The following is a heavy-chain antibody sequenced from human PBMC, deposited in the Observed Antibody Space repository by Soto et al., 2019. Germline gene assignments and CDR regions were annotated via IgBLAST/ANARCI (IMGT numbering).Heavy chain of an antibody. CDR1: GGSISSGDYY. D-gene: IGHD3-22*01. CDR3: ARARHYYDSSGYYYYFDY. J-gene: IGHJ4*02. CDR2: IYYSGST. V-gene: IGHV4-30-4*01. Sequence: QVQLQESGPGLVKPSQTLSLTCTVSGGSISSGDYYWSWIRQPPGKGLEWIGYIYYSGSTYYNPSLKSRVTISVDTSKNQFSLKLSSVTAADTAVYYCARARHYYDSSGYYYYFDYWGQGTLVTVSS.